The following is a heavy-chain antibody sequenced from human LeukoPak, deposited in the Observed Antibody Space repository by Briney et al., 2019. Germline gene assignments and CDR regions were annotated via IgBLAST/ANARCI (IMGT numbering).Heavy chain of an antibody. D-gene: IGHD5-18*01. CDR2: IFGSGGSP. J-gene: IGHJ4*02. CDR1: GFTSGSHA. CDR3: GKTTVGYSSGQKPAWPVDY. Sequence: GGSLRLSCEASGFTSGSHAMYWVRQAPGKGLEWVAGIFGSGGSPHYADPVKGRFTISRDNSRNTVYLQINSLRAEDTAVYYCGKTTVGYSSGQKPAWPVDYWGQGTLVTVSS. V-gene: IGHV3-23*01.